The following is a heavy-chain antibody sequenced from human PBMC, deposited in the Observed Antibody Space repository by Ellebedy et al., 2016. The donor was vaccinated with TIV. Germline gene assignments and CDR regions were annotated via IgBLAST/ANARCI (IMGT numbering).Heavy chain of an antibody. D-gene: IGHD6-6*01. V-gene: IGHV4-39*07. CDR1: GASISGSSYY. J-gene: IGHJ4*02. CDR3: MRYSASSGD. CDR2: MHSTGST. Sequence: SETLSLTCTVSGASISGSSYYWAWIRQPPGEGLEFIGSMHSTGSTYYNSSLKSRVTIAADTPKNQFSLNLDAVTAADTAVYYCMRYSASSGDWGQGTLVTVSS.